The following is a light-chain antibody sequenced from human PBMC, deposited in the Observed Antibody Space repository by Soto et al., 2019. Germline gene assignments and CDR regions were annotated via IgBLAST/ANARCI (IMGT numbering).Light chain of an antibody. V-gene: IGLV1-44*01. CDR2: RNS. J-gene: IGLJ1*01. Sequence: HSVLTQPPSASGTPGQRVTISCSGSSSNIGSNSVNWYQQVTGTAPKILVYRNSQRPSGVPDRFSGSKSGTSAYLAISGLQSEDEADYYCGVWDDSVNVRYLFGTGTKLTVL. CDR1: SSNIGSNS. CDR3: GVWDDSVNVRYL.